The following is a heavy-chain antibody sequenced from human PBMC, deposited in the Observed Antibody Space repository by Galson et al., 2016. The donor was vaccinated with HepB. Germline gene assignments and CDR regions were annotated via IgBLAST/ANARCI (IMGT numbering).Heavy chain of an antibody. V-gene: IGHV3-48*01. CDR3: ACNRRGVFLLDC. CDR2: ITASGTT. Sequence: SLRLSCAASEYTFRSYSMSWVRQAPGKGLEWISYITASGTTYYADSVRGRFTISRDNAKNSLYLQMNSLRVEDTAVYYCACNRRGVFLLDCWGQGTLVTVSS. CDR1: EYTFRSYS. D-gene: IGHD3-10*01. J-gene: IGHJ4*02.